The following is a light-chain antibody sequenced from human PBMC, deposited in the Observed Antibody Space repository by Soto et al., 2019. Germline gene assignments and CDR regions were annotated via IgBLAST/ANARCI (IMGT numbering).Light chain of an antibody. V-gene: IGKV2-30*01. Sequence: DAVLTQSPLSLPVTLGQPAAISCRSSQSLVYSNGNAYLIWFQQRPGQSPRRLIYQVSTRDAGVSDRISGSGSGTYFTLTISRVEAEDVGLYYCMQGTHWPWTVGQVTTVEIK. CDR1: QSLVYSNGNAY. CDR2: QVS. J-gene: IGKJ1*01. CDR3: MQGTHWPWT.